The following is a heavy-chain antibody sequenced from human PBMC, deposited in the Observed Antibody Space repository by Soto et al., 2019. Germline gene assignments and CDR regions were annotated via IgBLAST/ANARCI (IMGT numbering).Heavy chain of an antibody. D-gene: IGHD1-1*01. CDR1: GFTFSNYF. V-gene: IGHV3-74*01. CDR2: MSGDGKTI. J-gene: IGHJ5*02. Sequence: PGGSLRLSCAASGFTFSNYFMHWVRQVPGEGLVWVSRMSGDGKTISYADSVKGRFAISRDNAKNTLYLQMNGLRVEDTAVYYCARTYVPGIAGFDPWGQGTLVTVSS. CDR3: ARTYVPGIAGFDP.